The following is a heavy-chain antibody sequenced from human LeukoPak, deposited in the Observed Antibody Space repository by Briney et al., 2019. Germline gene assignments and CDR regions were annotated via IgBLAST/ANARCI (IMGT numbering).Heavy chain of an antibody. CDR2: IITMFGTA. Sequence: SVKVSCKASGVTFSSYAISWVRQAPGQGLEWMGGIITMFGTASYAQKFQGRVTITADESTSTAYMELSSLRSEDTAVYYCARGPYYYYYMDVWGKGTTVTVSS. J-gene: IGHJ6*03. CDR1: GVTFSSYA. V-gene: IGHV1-69*13. CDR3: ARGPYYYYYMDV.